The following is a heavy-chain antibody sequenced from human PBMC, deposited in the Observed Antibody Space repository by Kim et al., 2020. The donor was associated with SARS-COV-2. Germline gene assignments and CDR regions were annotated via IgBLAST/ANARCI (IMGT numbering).Heavy chain of an antibody. V-gene: IGHV3-30*18. J-gene: IGHJ4*01. CDR3: AKSDYYGSGSYYHFDY. D-gene: IGHD3-10*01. Sequence: GGSLRLSCAASGFTFSSYGMHWVLQAPGKGLEWVAVISYDGSNKYYADSVKGRFTISRDNSKNTLYLQMNSLRAEDTAVYYCAKSDYYGSGSYYHFDYWG. CDR1: GFTFSSYG. CDR2: ISYDGSNK.